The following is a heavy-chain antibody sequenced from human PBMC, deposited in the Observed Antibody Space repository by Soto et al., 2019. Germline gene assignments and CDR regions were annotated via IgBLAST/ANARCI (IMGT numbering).Heavy chain of an antibody. CDR2: INSDGSST. CDR1: GFTFSSYW. CDR3: ARDTNSQRPNCSGGSCYSSWFDP. D-gene: IGHD2-15*01. J-gene: IGHJ5*02. Sequence: GGSLRLSCAASGFTFSSYWMHWVRQAPGKGLVWVSRINSDGSSTSYADSVKGRFTISRDNAKNTLYLQMNSLRAEDTAVYYCARDTNSQRPNCSGGSCYSSWFDPWGQGTLVTVSS. V-gene: IGHV3-74*01.